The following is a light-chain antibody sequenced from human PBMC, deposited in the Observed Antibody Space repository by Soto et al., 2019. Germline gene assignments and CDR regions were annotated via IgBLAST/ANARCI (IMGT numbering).Light chain of an antibody. V-gene: IGKV3-20*01. CDR2: GTS. CDR3: QQYNNWPPLT. J-gene: IGKJ4*01. CDR1: QTVGSNY. Sequence: ELVLTQSPGTLSLSPGERATLSCRASQTVGSNYLAWYQQKPGQAPRLLIYGTSSRATGIPDRFSGSGSGTDFTLTISGLQSEDFAVYYCQQYNNWPPLTFGGGTKVDIK.